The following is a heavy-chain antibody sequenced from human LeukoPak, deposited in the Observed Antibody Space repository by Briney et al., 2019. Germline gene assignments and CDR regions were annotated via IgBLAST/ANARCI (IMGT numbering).Heavy chain of an antibody. CDR3: LAQYYRDY. J-gene: IGHJ4*02. CDR1: GFTFSDAS. D-gene: IGHD3-10*01. V-gene: IGHV3-15*06. Sequence: GGSLRLSCIGSGFTFSDASMSWVRQAPGKGLEWVGHIESRSFGGTTNYAAPVKGRFIISRDDSENTLYLQMSSLKSDDTAVYYCLAQYYRDYWGQGTLVTVSS. CDR2: IESRSFGGTT.